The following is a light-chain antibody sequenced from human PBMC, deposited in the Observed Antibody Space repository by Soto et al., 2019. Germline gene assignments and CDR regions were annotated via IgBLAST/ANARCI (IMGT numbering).Light chain of an antibody. CDR3: SAWDDSLNGDV. CDR1: SSNIGSNN. CDR2: GDS. V-gene: IGLV1-44*01. J-gene: IGLJ1*01. Sequence: QSVLTQSPSASGTPGQRVTISCSGSSSNIGSNNVTWYQQLPGAAPRLLIYGDSQRPSGVPDRFSASKSGTSASLAISGLQSEDEADYYCSAWDDSLNGDVFGTGTKVTVL.